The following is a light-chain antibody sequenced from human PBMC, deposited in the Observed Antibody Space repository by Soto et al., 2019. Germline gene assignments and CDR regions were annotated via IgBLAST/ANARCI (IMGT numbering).Light chain of an antibody. J-gene: IGLJ1*01. Sequence: QSALTQPPSASGSPGQSVTISCTGTSSDIGAYPFVSWYQQYPGKAPKLIIYEVSKRPSGVPDRFSGSKSGNTASLTVSGLQSEDEADYYCSSTAGSDNPYVFAAGTKLTVL. CDR3: SSTAGSDNPYV. CDR1: SSDIGAYPF. V-gene: IGLV2-8*01. CDR2: EVS.